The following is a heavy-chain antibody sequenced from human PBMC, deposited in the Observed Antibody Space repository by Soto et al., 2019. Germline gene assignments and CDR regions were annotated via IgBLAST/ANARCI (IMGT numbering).Heavy chain of an antibody. CDR1: GYIFTAYW. Sequence: PWGSLKISCNGYGYIFTAYWIGWVLQMPGKGLELMGMVYPGDSDARYSPSLQGQVTISADKSTSTVYLQWSSLKASDTAIYYCARRGFHYDTFRKGGMDVWGQGTTVTVSS. V-gene: IGHV5-51*01. J-gene: IGHJ6*02. CDR3: ARRGFHYDTFRKGGMDV. D-gene: IGHD3-3*01. CDR2: VYPGDSDA.